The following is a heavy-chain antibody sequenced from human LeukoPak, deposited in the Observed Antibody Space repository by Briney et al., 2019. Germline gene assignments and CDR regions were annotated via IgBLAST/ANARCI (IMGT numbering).Heavy chain of an antibody. CDR2: IKQDGSEK. CDR1: GFTFSNYW. V-gene: IGHV3-7*05. CDR3: ARASDPWLQLT. D-gene: IGHD5-24*01. Sequence: GGCLRLSCAASGFTFSNYWMIWVRLAPGKGLEWVGNIKQDGSEKRYADSVRGRFSISRDNAQTSLYLQMNSLRAEDTAVYYCARASDPWLQLTWGQGTLVIVSS. J-gene: IGHJ5*02.